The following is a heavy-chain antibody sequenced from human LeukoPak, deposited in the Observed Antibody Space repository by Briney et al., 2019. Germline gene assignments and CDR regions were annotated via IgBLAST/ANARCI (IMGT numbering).Heavy chain of an antibody. J-gene: IGHJ6*02. V-gene: IGHV3-23*01. CDR1: GFTFSSYA. CDR2: ISGSGGST. CDR3: AGWSRTEPDYYYGMDV. Sequence: PGGSLRLSCAASGFTFSSYAMSWVRQAPGKGLEWVSAISGSGGSTYYADSVKGRFTISRDNSKNTLYLQMNSLRAEDTAVYYCAGWSRTEPDYYYGMDVWGQGTTVTVSS. D-gene: IGHD3-3*01.